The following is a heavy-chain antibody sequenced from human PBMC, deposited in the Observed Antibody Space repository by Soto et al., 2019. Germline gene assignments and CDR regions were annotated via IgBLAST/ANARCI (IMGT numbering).Heavy chain of an antibody. D-gene: IGHD4-17*01. CDR3: ARAPAGDYTLYHYYTMDV. CDR2: VWFDRGNK. V-gene: IGHV3-33*01. CDR1: GFTFSDHA. J-gene: IGHJ6*02. Sequence: QVQLVASGGGVVQPGTSLRLSCEASGFTFSDHAMHWVRQAPGKGLEWVAVVWFDRGNKFYTDSVKGRFTISRDNSKNTLFLQMNSLRVVDTAVYYCARAPAGDYTLYHYYTMDVWGQGTPVTVSS.